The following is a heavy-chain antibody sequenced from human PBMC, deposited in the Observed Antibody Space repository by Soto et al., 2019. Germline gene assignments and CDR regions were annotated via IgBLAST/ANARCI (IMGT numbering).Heavy chain of an antibody. D-gene: IGHD6-19*01. CDR1: GYTFTSYG. Sequence: ASVKVSCKASGYTFTSYGISWVRQAPGQGLEWMGWISAYDGNTNYAQKLQGRVTMTTDTSTSTAYMELRSLRSDDTAVYYCASLRGWSLQIDYGMDVWGQGTTVTVSS. CDR2: ISAYDGNT. V-gene: IGHV1-18*01. J-gene: IGHJ6*02. CDR3: ASLRGWSLQIDYGMDV.